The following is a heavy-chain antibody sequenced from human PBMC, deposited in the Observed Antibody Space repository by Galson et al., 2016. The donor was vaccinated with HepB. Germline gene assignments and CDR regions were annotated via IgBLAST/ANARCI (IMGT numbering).Heavy chain of an antibody. CDR3: ARDEGYYDSSGYEGYFDL. CDR2: INPSGGST. J-gene: IGHJ2*01. V-gene: IGHV1-46*03. CDR1: GYTFTSYY. Sequence: SVKVSCKASGYTFTSYYMHWVRQAPGQGLEWMGIINPSGGSTSYAQKFQGRVTMTRDTSTSTVYMELSSLRSEDTAVYYCARDEGYYDSSGYEGYFDLWGGGTLVTVSS. D-gene: IGHD3-22*01.